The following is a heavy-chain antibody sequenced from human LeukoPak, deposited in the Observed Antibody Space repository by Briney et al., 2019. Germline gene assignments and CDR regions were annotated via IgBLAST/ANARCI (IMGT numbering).Heavy chain of an antibody. V-gene: IGHV6-1*01. CDR3: ARGPSYFQH. Sequence: SQTLSLTCAISGDSVSSNSATWNWIRQSPSSGLEWLGRTYYRSKWYKYYAVSVKGRITINPDTSKNQFSLQLNSVTPEDTAVYYCARGPSYFQHWGQGTLVTVSS. CDR2: TYYRSKWYK. CDR1: GDSVSSNSAT. J-gene: IGHJ1*01.